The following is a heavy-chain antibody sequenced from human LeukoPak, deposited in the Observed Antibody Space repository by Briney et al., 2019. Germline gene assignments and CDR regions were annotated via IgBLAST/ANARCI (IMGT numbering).Heavy chain of an antibody. D-gene: IGHD1-26*01. V-gene: IGHV3-53*04. CDR1: GFTVSSNY. CDR3: ARGDASGRPGIAFDY. CDR2: IYSGGST. J-gene: IGHJ4*02. Sequence: GGSLRLSCAASGFTVSSNYMSWVRQAPGKGLEWVSVIYSGGSTYYADSVKGRFTISRHNSENTLYLQMNSLRAEDTAVYYCARGDASGRPGIAFDYWGQGTLVTVSS.